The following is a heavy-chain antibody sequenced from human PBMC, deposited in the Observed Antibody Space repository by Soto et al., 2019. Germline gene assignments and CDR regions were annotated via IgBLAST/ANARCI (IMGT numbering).Heavy chain of an antibody. CDR3: ARGPGGPDGPGDY. V-gene: IGHV1-3*01. CDR1: GYTFTSYA. Sequence: QAQLVQSGAEVKKPGPSVKVSCKASGYTFTSYAMPCVRQAPGQSLEWMGWINAGNGNTKYSQKFQGRVTITRDTSASTAYMELSSLRSEDTAVYYCARGPGGPDGPGDYWGQGTLVTVSS. J-gene: IGHJ4*02. D-gene: IGHD2-15*01. CDR2: INAGNGNT.